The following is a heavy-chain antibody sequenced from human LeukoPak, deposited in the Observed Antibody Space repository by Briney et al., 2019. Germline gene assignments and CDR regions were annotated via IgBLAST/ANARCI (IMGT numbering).Heavy chain of an antibody. CDR2: MYLSGTT. CDR3: ARQYSSSSGWFDP. V-gene: IGHV4-4*02. Sequence: SGTLSLTCTVSGDSINSLDLWSWVRQPPGKGLEWIGEMYLSGTTHSNPSVKSRVTISVDTSKNQFSLKLSSVTAADTAVYYCARQYSSSSGWFDPWGQGTLVTVSS. J-gene: IGHJ5*02. D-gene: IGHD6-6*01. CDR1: GDSINSLDL.